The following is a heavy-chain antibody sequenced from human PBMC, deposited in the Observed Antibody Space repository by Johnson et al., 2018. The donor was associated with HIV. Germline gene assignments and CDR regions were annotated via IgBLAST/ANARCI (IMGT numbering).Heavy chain of an antibody. V-gene: IGHV3-30*03. CDR1: GFAFSNYG. CDR3: ARESSAGEYSYGII. D-gene: IGHD5-18*01. J-gene: IGHJ3*02. CDR2: ISFDGSHK. Sequence: QVQLVESGGGVVQPGRSLRLSCAASGFAFSNYGMHWVRQAPGKGLEWVAVISFDGSHKYYTDSVKGLSTISRDNSKNTLYLQMNSLKAEDTAVYYCARESSAGEYSYGIIWGQGTMVTVSS.